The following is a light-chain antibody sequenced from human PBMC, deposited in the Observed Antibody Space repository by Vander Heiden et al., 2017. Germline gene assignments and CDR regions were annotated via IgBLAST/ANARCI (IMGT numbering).Light chain of an antibody. J-gene: IGKJ4*01. V-gene: IGKV1-9*01. CDR2: GAS. CDR1: QAVGNF. Sequence: DIPITQSPSFLSAYVGDRVTITCRASQAVGNFLAWYRQKPGNAPELLIYGASTLQSGVPSRLSGSGFATDFTLTISSLQPEDFANYYCQKVNSHPLTFGGGTKVEI. CDR3: QKVNSHPLT.